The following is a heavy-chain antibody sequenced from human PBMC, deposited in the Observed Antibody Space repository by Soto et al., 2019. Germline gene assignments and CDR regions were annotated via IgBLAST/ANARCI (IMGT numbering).Heavy chain of an antibody. CDR1: GFTFGDYA. D-gene: IGHD6-19*01. J-gene: IGHJ4*02. CDR2: IRSKAYGGTT. Sequence: PGGSLRLSCTASGFTFGDYAMSWFRQAPGKGLEWVGFIRSKAYGGTTEYAASVKGRFTISRDDSKSIAYLQMNSLKTEDTAVYYCTRDREGSGWSYFDYWGQGTLVTVSS. CDR3: TRDREGSGWSYFDY. V-gene: IGHV3-49*03.